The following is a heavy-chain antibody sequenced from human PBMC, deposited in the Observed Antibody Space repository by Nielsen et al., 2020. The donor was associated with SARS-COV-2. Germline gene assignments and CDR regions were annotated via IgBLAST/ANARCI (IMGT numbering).Heavy chain of an antibody. CDR2: INPTSGDP. J-gene: IGHJ5*02. CDR3: ARDRGSSWSNHFDP. D-gene: IGHD6-13*01. CDR1: GYTFAGYY. V-gene: IGHV1-2*02. Sequence: GESLKVSCKASGYTFAGYYLHWVRRVPGQGLEWMGWINPTSGDPHYAQKFQGRVTMSRDTSISTAYMEMDRLTFDDTAVYYCARDRGSSWSNHFDPWGQGTQVTVSS.